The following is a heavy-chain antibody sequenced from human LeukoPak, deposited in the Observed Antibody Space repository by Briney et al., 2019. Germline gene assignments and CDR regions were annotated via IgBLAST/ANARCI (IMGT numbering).Heavy chain of an antibody. CDR2: IYPGGDT. CDR3: ARPPPRRDGSGWNYFDY. Sequence: GGSLRLSCAASGFTVSSNHMTWVRQAPGKGLEWVSLIYPGGDTYSTDSVKGRFTISRDNSKNTLYLQMNSLRAEDTAVYYCARPPPRRDGSGWNYFDYWGQGTLVTVSS. CDR1: GFTVSSNH. V-gene: IGHV3-66*01. J-gene: IGHJ4*02. D-gene: IGHD6-19*01.